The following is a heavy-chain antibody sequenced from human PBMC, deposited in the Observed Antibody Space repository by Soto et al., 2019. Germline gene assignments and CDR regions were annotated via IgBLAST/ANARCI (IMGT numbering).Heavy chain of an antibody. D-gene: IGHD2-2*01. CDR2: ISAYNGNT. V-gene: IGHV1-18*01. CDR1: GYTFTSYG. CDR3: ARDHCSSTSCYAGWFDP. J-gene: IGHJ5*02. Sequence: ASVKVSCKASGYTFTSYGISWVRQAPGQGLEWMGWISAYNGNTNYAQKLQGRVTMTTGTSTSTAYMELRSLRSDDTAVYYCARDHCSSTSCYAGWFDPWGQGTLVTVSS.